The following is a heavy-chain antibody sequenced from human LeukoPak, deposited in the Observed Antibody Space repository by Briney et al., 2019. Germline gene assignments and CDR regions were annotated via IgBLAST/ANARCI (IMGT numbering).Heavy chain of an antibody. CDR1: GFSFKDYN. Sequence: PGGSLRLSCAASGFSFKDYNMSWIRQAPGKGLEWISYISSSSHYRHYADSVRGRFTISRDNAKNSVYLQMDSLRDEDTAVYYCAREVGGGASGQWGQGTLVTVSS. J-gene: IGHJ4*02. V-gene: IGHV3-11*05. CDR2: ISSSSHYR. CDR3: AREVGGGASGQ. D-gene: IGHD3-16*01.